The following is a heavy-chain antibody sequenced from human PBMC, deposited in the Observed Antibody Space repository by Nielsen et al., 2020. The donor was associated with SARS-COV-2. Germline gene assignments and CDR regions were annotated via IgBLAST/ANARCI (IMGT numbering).Heavy chain of an antibody. CDR1: EFTFTTYW. CDR2: IKQDGSEK. CDR3: ARTGTGGLGDAFDI. J-gene: IGHJ3*02. V-gene: IGHV3-7*03. D-gene: IGHD1-1*01. Sequence: GGSLRLSCAASEFTFTTYWMSWVRQAPGKGLEWVANIKQDGSEKYYVDSVKGRFIISKDNAKNSLYLQMNSLRAEDTAVYYCARTGTGGLGDAFDIWGQGTMVTVSS.